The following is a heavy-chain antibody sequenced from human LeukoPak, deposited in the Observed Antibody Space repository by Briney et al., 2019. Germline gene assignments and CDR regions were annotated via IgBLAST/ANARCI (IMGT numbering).Heavy chain of an antibody. CDR2: IYPGDSDT. J-gene: IGHJ6*02. D-gene: IGHD1-26*01. CDR3: ATSRISVGYHALYGMDV. Sequence: GESLKISCKGSGYSFTSYWIGWVRQMPGKGLEWMGIIYPGDSDTRYSPSFQGQVTISADKSISTAYLQWSSLKASDTAMYYCATSRISVGYHALYGMDVWGQGTTVTVSS. CDR1: GYSFTSYW. V-gene: IGHV5-51*01.